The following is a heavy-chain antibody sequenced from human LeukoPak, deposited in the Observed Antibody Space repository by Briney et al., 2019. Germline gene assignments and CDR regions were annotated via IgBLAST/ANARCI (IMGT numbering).Heavy chain of an antibody. Sequence: PGGSLRLSCAASGFTFSSYAMSWVRQAPGKGLEWVSAISGSGGSTYYADSVKGRFTVSRDNDKNSLYLQMNSLRGEDTAVYYCARGLSTAVAGFDYWGQGSLVTVSS. CDR3: ARGLSTAVAGFDY. CDR2: ISGSGGST. D-gene: IGHD6-19*01. J-gene: IGHJ4*02. CDR1: GFTFSSYA. V-gene: IGHV3-23*01.